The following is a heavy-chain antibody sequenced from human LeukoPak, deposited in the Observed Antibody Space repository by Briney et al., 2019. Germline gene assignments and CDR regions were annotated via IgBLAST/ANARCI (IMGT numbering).Heavy chain of an antibody. CDR3: ARSLSAGTTNLADY. D-gene: IGHD1-7*01. J-gene: IGHJ4*02. CDR1: GYTFTSYG. CDR2: IGAYNGNT. Sequence: ASVKVSCKASGYTFTSYGISWVRQAPGQGLEWTGWIGAYNGNTNYAQKLQGRVTMTTDTSTSTAYMELRSLRSDDTAVYYCARSLSAGTTNLADYWGQGTLVTVSS. V-gene: IGHV1-18*01.